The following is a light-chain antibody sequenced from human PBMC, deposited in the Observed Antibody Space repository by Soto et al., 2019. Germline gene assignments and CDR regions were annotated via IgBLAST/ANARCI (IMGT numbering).Light chain of an antibody. CDR2: GAS. CDR1: QSVSSN. V-gene: IGKV3-15*01. J-gene: IGKJ1*01. Sequence: EIVMTQSPATLSVSPGERATLSCRASQSVSSNLAWYQQKPGQAPRLLIYGASTRATGIPARFSGSGSGIDFTLTISSLLSEDFAVYYCQQYNNWPPWTFGQGTKVEIK. CDR3: QQYNNWPPWT.